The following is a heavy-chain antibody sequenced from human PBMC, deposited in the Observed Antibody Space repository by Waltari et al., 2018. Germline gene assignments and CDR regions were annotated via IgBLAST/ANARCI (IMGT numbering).Heavy chain of an antibody. J-gene: IGHJ6*04. Sequence: QVQLVQSGAEVKKPGSSVKVSCKASGGTFSSYAISWVRQAPGQGLEWMGGIIPILVTANYAQKCQGRVTITADKSTSTAYMELSSLRSEDTAVYYCARASPPRVVPAEMDVWGKGTTVTVSS. CDR1: GGTFSSYA. CDR3: ARASPPRVVPAEMDV. V-gene: IGHV1-69*14. CDR2: IIPILVTA. D-gene: IGHD2-2*01.